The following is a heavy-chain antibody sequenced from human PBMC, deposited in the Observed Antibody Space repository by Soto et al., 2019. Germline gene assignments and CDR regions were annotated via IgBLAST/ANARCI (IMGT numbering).Heavy chain of an antibody. CDR1: GYTFTTYP. D-gene: IGHD3-10*01. CDR3: ARKDYYGSGIYYFDY. Sequence: ASVKVSCKASGYTFTTYPIHWVRQVPGQSLEWMGWINPANVDTGYSQRFQGRVTITRDTSATTAYMELSSLRSEDTALYYCARKDYYGSGIYYFDYWGQGSLVTVSS. J-gene: IGHJ4*02. CDR2: INPANVDT. V-gene: IGHV1-3*01.